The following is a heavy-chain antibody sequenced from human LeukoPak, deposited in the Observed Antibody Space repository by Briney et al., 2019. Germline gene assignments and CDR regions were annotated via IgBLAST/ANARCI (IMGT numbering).Heavy chain of an antibody. D-gene: IGHD4-17*01. V-gene: IGHV3-33*01. J-gene: IGHJ6*02. Sequence: GGSLRLSCAASGFTFSSYGMHWVRPAPGKGLEWVAVIWYDGSNKYYADSVKGRFTISRDNSKNTLYLQMNSLRAEDTAVYYCARAFTDYGDQYYYYYGMDVWGQGTTVTVSS. CDR2: IWYDGSNK. CDR3: ARAFTDYGDQYYYYYGMDV. CDR1: GFTFSSYG.